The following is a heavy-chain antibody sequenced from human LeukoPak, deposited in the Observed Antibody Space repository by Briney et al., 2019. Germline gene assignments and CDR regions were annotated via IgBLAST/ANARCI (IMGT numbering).Heavy chain of an antibody. V-gene: IGHV3-23*01. CDR2: ISGSGGSA. J-gene: IGHJ4*02. CDR3: ARARSFCADY. Sequence: GGSLRLSCAASGFTFSSYAMSWVRQAPGKGLEWVSAISGSGGSAYYADSVKGRFTISRDNSKNTLYLQMTSLRDEDTAVYYCARARSFCADYWGQGTLVTVSS. D-gene: IGHD1-26*01. CDR1: GFTFSSYA.